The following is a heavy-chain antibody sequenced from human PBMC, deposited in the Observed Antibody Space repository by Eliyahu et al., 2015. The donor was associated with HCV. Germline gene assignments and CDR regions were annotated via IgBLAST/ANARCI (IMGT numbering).Heavy chain of an antibody. J-gene: IGHJ4*02. CDR1: GFXFSAYG. D-gene: IGHD6-13*01. CDR2: IRYDATNK. CDR3: VRCIGAAGQGPYSCDH. Sequence: QVXLVESGGGXVQPGXSLRXSCAXXGFXFSAYGMHWXRRAPGKGLEWVAFIRYDATNKYYGDSVKGRFTISRDNDKNTLILQMNSLRAEDTAVYYCVRCIGAAGQGPYSCDHWGQGTLVTVSS. V-gene: IGHV3-33*01.